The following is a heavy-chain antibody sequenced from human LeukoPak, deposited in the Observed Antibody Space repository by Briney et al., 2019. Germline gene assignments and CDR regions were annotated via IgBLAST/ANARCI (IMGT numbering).Heavy chain of an antibody. D-gene: IGHD3-22*01. V-gene: IGHV4-34*01. CDR2: INHSGST. CDR3: ARDHQYYYDSSGYYGDAFDI. J-gene: IGHJ3*02. Sequence: SETLSLTCAVYGGSFSGYYWSWIRQPPGKGLEWIGEINHSGSTNYNPSLKSRVTISVDTSKNQFSLKLSSVTAADTAVYYCARDHQYYYDSSGYYGDAFDIWGQGTMVTVSS. CDR1: GGSFSGYY.